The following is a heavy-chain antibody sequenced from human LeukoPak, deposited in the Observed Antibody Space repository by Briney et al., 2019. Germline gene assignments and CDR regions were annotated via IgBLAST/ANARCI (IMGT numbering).Heavy chain of an antibody. Sequence: SETLSLTCAVYGGSFSGYYWSWIRQPPGKGLEWIGEINHSGSTNYNPSLKSRVTISVDTSKNQFSLKLSSVTAADTAVYYCARGHFGSYSFDYWGQGTLVTVSS. J-gene: IGHJ4*02. CDR2: INHSGST. V-gene: IGHV4-34*01. CDR1: GGSFSGYY. CDR3: ARGHFGSYSFDY. D-gene: IGHD1-26*01.